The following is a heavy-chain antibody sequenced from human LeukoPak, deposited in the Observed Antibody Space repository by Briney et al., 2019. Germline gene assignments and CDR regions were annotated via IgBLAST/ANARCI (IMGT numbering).Heavy chain of an antibody. Sequence: GGSLRLSCAASGFTFSSYEMNWVRQAPGKGLEWVSYSSRSGSTKYYADSVKGRFTISRDTAKNSLYLQMDSLRAEDMAVYYCAKVGYYSGYYGMDVWGQGTTVTVSS. CDR3: AKVGYYSGYYGMDV. J-gene: IGHJ6*02. CDR2: SSRSGSTK. V-gene: IGHV3-48*03. CDR1: GFTFSSYE. D-gene: IGHD3-3*01.